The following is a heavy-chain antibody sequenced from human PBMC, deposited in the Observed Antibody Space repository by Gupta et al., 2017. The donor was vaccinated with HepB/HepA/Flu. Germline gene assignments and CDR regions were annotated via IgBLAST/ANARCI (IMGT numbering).Heavy chain of an antibody. V-gene: IGHV3-30*18. D-gene: IGHD2-2*02. CDR1: GFTFSSYG. CDR3: AKDFCSSTSCYSFDY. Sequence: QVQLVESGGGVVQPGRSLRLSCAASGFTFSSYGMLWVRQAPGKGLEWVAVISYDGSNKNYADSVKGRFTISRDNSKNTLYLQMNSLRAEDTAVYYCAKDFCSSTSCYSFDYWGQRTLVTVSS. J-gene: IGHJ4*02. CDR2: ISYDGSNK.